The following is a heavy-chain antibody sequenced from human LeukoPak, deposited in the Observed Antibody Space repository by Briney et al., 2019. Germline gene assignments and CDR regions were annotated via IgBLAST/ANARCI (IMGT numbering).Heavy chain of an antibody. CDR1: GFTFSSYA. Sequence: GRSLRLSCAASGFTFSSYAMHWVRQAPGKGLEWVAVISYDGSNKYYADSVKGRFTISRDNSKNTLYLQMNSLRAEDTAVYYCARDLGEATALIGYFQHWGQGTLVTVSS. D-gene: IGHD3-16*01. CDR3: ARDLGEATALIGYFQH. CDR2: ISYDGSNK. J-gene: IGHJ1*01. V-gene: IGHV3-30-3*01.